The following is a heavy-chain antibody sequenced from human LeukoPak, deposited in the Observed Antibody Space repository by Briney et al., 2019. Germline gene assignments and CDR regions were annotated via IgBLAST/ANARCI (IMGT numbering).Heavy chain of an antibody. Sequence: GGSLRLSCAASGFTFSTYGTHWVRQAPGKGLEWVAVIRSDGSSEYYADSVKGRFIISRDNSKNTLYLQMNSLKAEDTAVYYCARYCSGGTCYVGLIWGQGTLVTVSS. D-gene: IGHD2-15*01. CDR3: ARYCSGGTCYVGLI. J-gene: IGHJ4*02. V-gene: IGHV3-33*01. CDR2: IRSDGSSE. CDR1: GFTFSTYG.